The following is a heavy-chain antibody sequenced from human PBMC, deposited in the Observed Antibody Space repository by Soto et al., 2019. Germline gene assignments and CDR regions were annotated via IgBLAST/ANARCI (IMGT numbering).Heavy chain of an antibody. D-gene: IGHD4-4*01. V-gene: IGHV4-59*01. CDR1: GGSISSYY. Sequence: QVQLQESGPGLVKPSETLSLTCTVSGGSISSYYWSWIRQPPGKGLEWIGYIYYSGCNNYNPSLTSRVTISVDTSRDPFSLKLRCVTAADTAVYYCARGRTYSNYSPQNYYYYYGMDVWGQGTTVTVSS. J-gene: IGHJ6*02. CDR2: IYYSGCN. CDR3: ARGRTYSNYSPQNYYYYYGMDV.